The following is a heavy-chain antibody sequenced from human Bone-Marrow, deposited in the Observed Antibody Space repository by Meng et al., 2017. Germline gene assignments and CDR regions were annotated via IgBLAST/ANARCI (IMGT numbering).Heavy chain of an antibody. CDR3: ARDLPYASGAGGFDP. CDR2: IYHSGTT. V-gene: IGHV4-30-2*01. CDR1: GGSFSSGGYS. J-gene: IGHJ5*02. D-gene: IGHD3-10*01. Sequence: QLQLQESGPGLVKPSQTLSLTCAGSGGSFSSGGYSWSWIRQPPGKGLEWIGYIYHSGTTYYNPSLKSRVTISVDRSKNQFSLKLTSVTAADTAVYYCARDLPYASGAGGFDPWGQGTLVTVSS.